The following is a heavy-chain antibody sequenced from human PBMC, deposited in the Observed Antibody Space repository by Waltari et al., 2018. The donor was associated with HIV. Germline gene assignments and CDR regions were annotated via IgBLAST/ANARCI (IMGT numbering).Heavy chain of an antibody. CDR3: ARALWGGYYTPYYFDY. CDR1: GYTFTSYG. D-gene: IGHD3-3*01. CDR2: SGGEKGRT. V-gene: IGHV1-18*01. J-gene: IGHJ4*02. Sequence: QVQLVQSGAEVKKPGASVKVSCKASGYTFTSYGISWVRQAPGQGLEWMGWSGGEKGRTNDAEKLQGRVTMTTDTATSTAYMDRRSLRSDDTVVYYCARALWGGYYTPYYFDYWGQGTLVTVAS.